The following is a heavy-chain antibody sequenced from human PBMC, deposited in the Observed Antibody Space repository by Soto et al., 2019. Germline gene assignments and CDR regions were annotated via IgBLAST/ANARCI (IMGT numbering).Heavy chain of an antibody. CDR1: GFNFNYYT. D-gene: IGHD6-13*01. J-gene: IGHJ4*02. CDR2: IGVNVAHI. V-gene: IGHV3-21*01. CDR3: AKWQQLQ. Sequence: GGSLRLSCVVSGFNFNYYTMTWVRQAPGKGLEWVASIGVNVAHIFYADSVKGRFTISRDDSKKTLFLQMNSLKAEDTAVYYCAKWQQLQWGQGTLVTVSS.